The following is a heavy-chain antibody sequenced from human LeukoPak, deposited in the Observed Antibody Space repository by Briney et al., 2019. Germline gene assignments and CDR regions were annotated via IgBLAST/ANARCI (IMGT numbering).Heavy chain of an antibody. CDR1: GFTFRNYA. D-gene: IGHD3-10*01. J-gene: IGHJ4*02. Sequence: GGSLRLSCGASGFTFRNYAMTWVRQAPGKGLEWVSSIEDDASDTYYIDSARGRFIVSRDNSKRTLYIQMNSLRAEDTAVYYCARGKPKNMVRGLIMRRESRYYFDYWGQGTRVSVSS. CDR2: IEDDASDT. CDR3: ARGKPKNMVRGLIMRRESRYYFDY. V-gene: IGHV3-23*03.